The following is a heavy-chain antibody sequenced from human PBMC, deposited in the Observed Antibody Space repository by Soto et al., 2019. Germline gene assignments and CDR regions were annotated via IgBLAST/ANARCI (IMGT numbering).Heavy chain of an antibody. CDR3: ARAPPYGSGSSWMDV. J-gene: IGHJ6*02. CDR2: IFYSGRP. V-gene: IGHV4-59*01. Sequence: QVQLQESGPGLVKPSETLSLTCTVSGGSISGYYWSWVRLPPGKGLAWLGYIFYSGRPSYNPSLKRRVPSSVDTAKNQVSLKLRSVSAADTAVYYCARAPPYGSGSSWMDVWGHGTTVIVSS. D-gene: IGHD3-10*01. CDR1: GGSISGYY.